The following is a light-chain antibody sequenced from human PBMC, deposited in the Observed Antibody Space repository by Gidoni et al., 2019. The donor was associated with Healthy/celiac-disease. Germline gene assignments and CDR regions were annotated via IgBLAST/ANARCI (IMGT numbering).Light chain of an antibody. V-gene: IGKV3-15*01. CDR1: QSVSSN. CDR2: GAS. J-gene: IGKJ4*01. CDR3: QQYNGPLT. Sequence: EIVMTQSPATLSVSPGERATLSCRASQSVSSNLACYQQKPGQAPRLLIYGASTRATGIPARFSGSGSGTEFTLTISSLQSEDFAVYYCQQYNGPLTFGGGTKVEIK.